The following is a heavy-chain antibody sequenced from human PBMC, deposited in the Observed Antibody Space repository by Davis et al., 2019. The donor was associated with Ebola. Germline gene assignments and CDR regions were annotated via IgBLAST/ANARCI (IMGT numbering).Heavy chain of an antibody. D-gene: IGHD2-15*01. CDR2: ISTYNDNT. V-gene: IGHV1-18*01. CDR3: ARDRYCSGGSCYSSYYYGMDV. J-gene: IGHJ6*02. CDR1: GYTFTTYG. Sequence: AASVKVSCKASGYTFTTYGISWVRQAPGQGLEWMGWISTYNDNTNYAQKLQGRVTMTTDTSTSTAYMALRSLRSDDTAVYYCARDRYCSGGSCYSSYYYGMDVWGQGTTVTVSS.